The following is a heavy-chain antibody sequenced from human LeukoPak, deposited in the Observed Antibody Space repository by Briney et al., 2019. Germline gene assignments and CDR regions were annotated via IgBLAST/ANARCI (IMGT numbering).Heavy chain of an antibody. V-gene: IGHV4-34*01. CDR3: ARGRKYCSSTSCYGYHDY. D-gene: IGHD2-2*01. J-gene: IGHJ4*02. Sequence: SETLSLTCAVYGGSFSGYYWSWIRQPPGKGLEWIGEINHSGSTNYDPSLKSRVTISVDTSKNQFSLKLSSVTAADTAVYCCARGRKYCSSTSCYGYHDYWGQGTLVTVSS. CDR1: GGSFSGYY. CDR2: INHSGST.